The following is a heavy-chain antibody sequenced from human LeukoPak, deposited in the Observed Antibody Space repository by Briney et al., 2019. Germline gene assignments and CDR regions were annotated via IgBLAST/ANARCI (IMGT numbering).Heavy chain of an antibody. V-gene: IGHV4-59*01. J-gene: IGHJ4*02. CDR2: IYYSGST. CDR3: AGTYDSSGYYSFDY. Sequence: SETLSLTCTVSGGSISSYYWSWIRQPPGKGLEWIGYIYYSGSTNYNPSLKRRVTISVDTSKNQFSLKLSSVTAADTAVYYCAGTYDSSGYYSFDYWGQGTLVTVSS. D-gene: IGHD3-22*01. CDR1: GGSISSYY.